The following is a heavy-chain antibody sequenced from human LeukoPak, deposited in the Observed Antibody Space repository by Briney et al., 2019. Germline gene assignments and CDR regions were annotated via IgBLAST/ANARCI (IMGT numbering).Heavy chain of an antibody. CDR3: ARSGFGVLYYYGMDV. CDR2: IYGADST. D-gene: IGHD3-10*01. J-gene: IGHJ6*02. CDR1: GFTFSSNY. Sequence: PGGSLRLSCAASGFTFSSNYMSWVRQAPGKGLEWVSIIYGADSTYYADSVKGRFTISRDNSKNTLYLQMNSPRAEDTAVYYCARSGFGVLYYYGMDVWGQGTTVTVSS. V-gene: IGHV3-66*01.